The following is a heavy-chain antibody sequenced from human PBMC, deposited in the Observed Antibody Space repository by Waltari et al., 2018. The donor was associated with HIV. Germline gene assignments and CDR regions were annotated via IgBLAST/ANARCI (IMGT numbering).Heavy chain of an antibody. CDR1: GYAFATYD. CDR2: MSPNSGNT. CDR3: ARGGSASMDV. Sequence: QVQLVQSGAEVKKPGASVKVSCKASGYAFATYDVNWGRQATGQGPEWMGWMSPNSGNTVYAQEFQGRVTMTRDTSRSTVYMELSSLTSEDTAVYYCARGGSASMDVWGQGTTVTVSS. J-gene: IGHJ6*02. V-gene: IGHV1-8*01.